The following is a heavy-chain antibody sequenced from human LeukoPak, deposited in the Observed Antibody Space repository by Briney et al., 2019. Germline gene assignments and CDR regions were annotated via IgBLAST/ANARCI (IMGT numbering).Heavy chain of an antibody. Sequence: GGSLRLSCVASGFEFPSYTMSWFRQAPGRGLEWVSTLTFIGSNTYYADSVRGRFAISRDNSANTLFLHMNGLRAEDTAVYYCARGPGSNMKTLAFWGQGTLVTVSS. CDR2: LTFIGSNT. CDR3: ARGPGSNMKTLAF. V-gene: IGHV3-23*01. D-gene: IGHD3-10*01. J-gene: IGHJ4*02. CDR1: GFEFPSYT.